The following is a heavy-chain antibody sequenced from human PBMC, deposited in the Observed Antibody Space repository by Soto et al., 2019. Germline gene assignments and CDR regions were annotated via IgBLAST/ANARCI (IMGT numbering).Heavy chain of an antibody. Sequence: GASVKVSCKASGYSFTNNDVSWVRQATGQGLESIARMNPGSGETGYAQKFQGRVTMTRHISIATAYMELSTLRSDDTAIYYCARMEAVGSLNLFDPWGQVTLVTQSS. CDR2: MNPGSGET. J-gene: IGHJ5*02. V-gene: IGHV1-8*01. CDR1: GYSFTNND. D-gene: IGHD3-10*01. CDR3: ARMEAVGSLNLFDP.